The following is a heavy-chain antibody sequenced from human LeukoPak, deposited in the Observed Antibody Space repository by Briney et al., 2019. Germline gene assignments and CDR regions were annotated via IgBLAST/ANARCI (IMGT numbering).Heavy chain of an antibody. V-gene: IGHV3-21*01. J-gene: IGHJ5*02. Sequence: PGGSLRLSCAASGFTFSSYSMNWVRQAPGKGLEWVSSISSSSSYIYYADSVKGRFTISRDNAKNSLYLQMNSLRAEDTAVCYCARDSMVRGVITNIDWFDPWGQGTLVTASS. CDR2: ISSSSSYI. CDR1: GFTFSSYS. CDR3: ARDSMVRGVITNIDWFDP. D-gene: IGHD3-10*01.